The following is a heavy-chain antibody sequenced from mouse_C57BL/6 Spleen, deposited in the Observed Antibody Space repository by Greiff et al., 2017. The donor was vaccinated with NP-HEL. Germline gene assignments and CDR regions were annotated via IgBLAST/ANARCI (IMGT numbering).Heavy chain of an antibody. V-gene: IGHV1-9*01. Sequence: QVQLQQSGAELMKPGASVKLSCKATGYTFTGYWIGWVKQRPGHGLEWIGEILPGSGSTNYIEKFKGKATFTADTSSNTAYMQLSSLTTEDSAIYYCARRDDYDSLGRFDGWGTGTTVTVAS. CDR3: ARRDDYDSLGRFDG. J-gene: IGHJ1*03. D-gene: IGHD2-4*01. CDR1: GYTFTGYW. CDR2: ILPGSGST.